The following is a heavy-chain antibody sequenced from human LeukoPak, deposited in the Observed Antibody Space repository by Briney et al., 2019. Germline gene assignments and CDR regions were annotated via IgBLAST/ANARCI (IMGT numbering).Heavy chain of an antibody. V-gene: IGHV4-61*02. CDR2: IYTSGST. D-gene: IGHD2-2*01. CDR1: GGSISSGSYY. Sequence: PSETLSLTCTVSGGSISSGSYYWSWIRQPAGKGLEWIGRIYTSGSTNYNPSLKSRFTISVDTSKNQFSLKLSSVTAADTAVYYCARGRGDCSSTSCYPYYYYYMDVWGKGTTVTVSS. J-gene: IGHJ6*03. CDR3: ARGRGDCSSTSCYPYYYYYMDV.